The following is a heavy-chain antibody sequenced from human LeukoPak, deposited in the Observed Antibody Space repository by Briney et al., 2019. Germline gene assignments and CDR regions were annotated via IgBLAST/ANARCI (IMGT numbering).Heavy chain of an antibody. V-gene: IGHV4-59*01. J-gene: IGHJ5*02. CDR1: GGSISSYY. Sequence: SETLSLTCTVSGGSISSYYWSWIRQPPGKGLEWIGYIYYSGSTNYNPSLKSRVTISVDTSKNQFSLKLSSVTAADTAVYYCARETGATMIGGDWFDPWGQGTLVTVSS. CDR2: IYYSGST. CDR3: ARETGATMIGGDWFDP. D-gene: IGHD3-22*01.